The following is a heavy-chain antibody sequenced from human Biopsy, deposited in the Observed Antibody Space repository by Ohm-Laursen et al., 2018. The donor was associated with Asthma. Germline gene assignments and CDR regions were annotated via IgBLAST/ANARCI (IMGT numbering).Heavy chain of an antibody. Sequence: ASVKVSCKASGYTFINYAIHWVRQAPGQRLEWMGWINAGNGNTKYSQKFQGRVTISRDTSASTAYMDLSSLRSEDTAVYYCARTYYDFLTGQGNDAFAIWGQGTMVTVSS. CDR3: ARTYYDFLTGQGNDAFAI. CDR1: GYTFINYA. J-gene: IGHJ3*02. CDR2: INAGNGNT. V-gene: IGHV1-3*01. D-gene: IGHD3-9*01.